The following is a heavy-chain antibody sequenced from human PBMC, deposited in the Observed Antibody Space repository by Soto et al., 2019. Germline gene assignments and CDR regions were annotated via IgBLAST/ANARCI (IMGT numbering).Heavy chain of an antibody. D-gene: IGHD3-22*01. Sequence: EVQLLESGGGLVQPGGSLRLSCAASGFTFSSYAMSWVRQAPGKGLEWVSAISGSGGSTYYTDSVKGRFNISRDNSKNTLYLQMNSLRAEDTAVYYCAKVREYYYDSSGLYYFDYWGQGTLVTVSS. J-gene: IGHJ4*02. CDR1: GFTFSSYA. CDR2: ISGSGGST. V-gene: IGHV3-23*01. CDR3: AKVREYYYDSSGLYYFDY.